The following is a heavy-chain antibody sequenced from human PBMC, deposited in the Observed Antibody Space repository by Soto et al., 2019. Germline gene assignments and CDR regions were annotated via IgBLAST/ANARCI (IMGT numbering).Heavy chain of an antibody. CDR3: AKEGFQMRYIWGNYRPFDY. J-gene: IGHJ4*02. V-gene: IGHV3-23*01. CDR2: ISDSDGNT. D-gene: IGHD3-16*02. Sequence: GGSLRLSCAASGFTFNSYAMSWVRQAPGKGLEWVSTISDSDGNTYYADSVKGRFTISRDNSKNTLYLQMNSLRAEDTAVYYCAKEGFQMRYIWGNYRPFDYWGQGTLVTVSS. CDR1: GFTFNSYA.